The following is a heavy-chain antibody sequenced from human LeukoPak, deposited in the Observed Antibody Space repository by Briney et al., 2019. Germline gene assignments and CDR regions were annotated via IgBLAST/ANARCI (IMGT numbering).Heavy chain of an antibody. Sequence: GGSLRLSCATSGFTFDDYAMHWVRQVLGKGLEWVSGISWNGGVIDYADSVKGRFTISRDNAKNSLYLQMNSLRLEDTALYFCAREIRDSGRTFDPWGQGTLVTVSS. V-gene: IGHV3-9*01. CDR1: GFTFDDYA. J-gene: IGHJ5*02. CDR2: ISWNGGVI. CDR3: AREIRDSGRTFDP. D-gene: IGHD3-10*01.